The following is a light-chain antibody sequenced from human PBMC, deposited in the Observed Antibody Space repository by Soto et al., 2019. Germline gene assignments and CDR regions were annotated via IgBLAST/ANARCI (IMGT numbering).Light chain of an antibody. Sequence: DIQMTQSPSSLSASVGDRVTITCRASQSISPYLNWYQFRPGRAPKLLIYATSSLHSGVPSRFSGRGSETTFTLTISSRQPEDLATDYCQQSDSFPFTFGPGTKVEIK. V-gene: IGKV1-39*01. J-gene: IGKJ3*01. CDR2: ATS. CDR1: QSISPY. CDR3: QQSDSFPFT.